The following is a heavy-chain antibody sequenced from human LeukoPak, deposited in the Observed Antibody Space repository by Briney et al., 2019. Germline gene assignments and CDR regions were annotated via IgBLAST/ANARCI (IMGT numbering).Heavy chain of an antibody. J-gene: IGHJ4*02. CDR1: GFTFSDYH. D-gene: IGHD4-11*01. V-gene: IGHV3-11*04. Sequence: GGSLRLSRAASGFTFSDYHMSWIRQAPGKGLEWVSHITTSGRSIYYADSVKGRFTISRDDAKNSLYLQMNSLRAEDTAVYYCARDYRWGQGTLVTVSS. CDR3: ARDYR. CDR2: ITTSGRSI.